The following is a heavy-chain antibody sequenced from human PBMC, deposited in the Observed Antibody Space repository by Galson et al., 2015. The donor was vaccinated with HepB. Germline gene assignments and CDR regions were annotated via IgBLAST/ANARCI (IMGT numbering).Heavy chain of an antibody. V-gene: IGHV4-31*03. J-gene: IGHJ4*02. Sequence: TLSLTCTVSGDSITSDGYYLSWIRQHPGKGLEWIGYIYHSGSSYYNPSLKSRATISVDTSKNHFSLKLSSVTAADTAVYYCARGSSWNDVPFDYWGQGTLVTVSS. CDR3: ARGSSWNDVPFDY. CDR1: GDSITSDGYY. D-gene: IGHD1-20*01. CDR2: IYHSGSS.